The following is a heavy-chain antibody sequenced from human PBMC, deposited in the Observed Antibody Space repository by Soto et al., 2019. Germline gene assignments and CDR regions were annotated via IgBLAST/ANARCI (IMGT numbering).Heavy chain of an antibody. J-gene: IGHJ4*02. CDR1: GGSISSGGYY. V-gene: IGHV4-31*03. Sequence: SETLSLTCTVSGGSISSGGYYWSWIRQHPGKGLEWIGYIYYSGSTYYNPYLKSRVTISVYTSKNQFSLKLSSVTAADTSVFYCAGTCSSTSCYVVSFDYWGQGTLVTVSS. CDR2: IYYSGST. CDR3: AGTCSSTSCYVVSFDY. D-gene: IGHD2-2*01.